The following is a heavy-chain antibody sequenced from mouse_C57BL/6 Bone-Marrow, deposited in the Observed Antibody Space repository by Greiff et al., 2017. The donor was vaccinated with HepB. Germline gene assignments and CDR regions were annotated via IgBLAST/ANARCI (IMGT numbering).Heavy chain of an antibody. J-gene: IGHJ4*01. CDR1: GFTFSSYA. D-gene: IGHD2-3*01. CDR2: ISSGGDYI. V-gene: IGHV5S21*01. CDR3: TRPSDGYYPMDY. Sequence: EVMLVESGEGLVKPGGSLKLSCAASGFTFSSYAMSWVRQTPEKRLEWVAYISSGGDYIYYADTVKGRFTISRDNARNTLYLQMSSLKSEDTAMYYCTRPSDGYYPMDYWGQGTSVTVS.